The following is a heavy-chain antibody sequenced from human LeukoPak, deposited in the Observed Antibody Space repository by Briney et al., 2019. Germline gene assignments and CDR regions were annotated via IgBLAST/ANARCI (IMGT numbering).Heavy chain of an antibody. CDR1: GYTFTSYA. J-gene: IGHJ4*02. D-gene: IGHD3-10*01. Sequence: ASVKVSCEASGYTFTSYAMHWVRQAPGQRLEWMGWINAGNGNTKYSQKFQGRVTITRDTSASTAYMELSSLRSEDTAVYYCARAGPYYYGSGSLGYWGQGTLVTVSS. CDR3: ARAGPYYYGSGSLGY. CDR2: INAGNGNT. V-gene: IGHV1-3*01.